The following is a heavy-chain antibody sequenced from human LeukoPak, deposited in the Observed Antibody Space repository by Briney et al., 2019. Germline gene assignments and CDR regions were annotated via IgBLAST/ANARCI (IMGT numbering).Heavy chain of an antibody. CDR1: GFTFSSYA. CDR3: ARGDYGDYVEDWFDP. CDR2: ISYDGSNK. J-gene: IGHJ5*02. D-gene: IGHD4-17*01. V-gene: IGHV3-30*04. Sequence: GGSLRLSYAASGFTFSSYAMHWVGQAPGKGLEGVAVISYDGSNKYYADSVKGRFTISKDNSKNTLYLQMNSLRAEDTAVYYCARGDYGDYVEDWFDPWGQGTLVTVSS.